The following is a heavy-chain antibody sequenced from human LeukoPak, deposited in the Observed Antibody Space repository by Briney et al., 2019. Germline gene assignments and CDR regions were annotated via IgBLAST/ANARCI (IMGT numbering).Heavy chain of an antibody. CDR2: ISYDGSNK. CDR3: AKDGSSSSEIDY. V-gene: IGHV3-30*04. J-gene: IGHJ4*02. CDR1: GFTFSSYA. D-gene: IGHD6-6*01. Sequence: GGSLRLSCAASGFTFSSYAMHWVRQAPGKGLEWVAVISYDGSNKYYADSVKGRFTISRDNSKNTLYLQMNSLRAEDTAVYYCAKDGSSSSEIDYWGQGTLVTVSS.